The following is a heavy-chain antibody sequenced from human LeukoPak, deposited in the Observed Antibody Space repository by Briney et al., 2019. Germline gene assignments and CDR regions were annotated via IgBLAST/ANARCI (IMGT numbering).Heavy chain of an antibody. V-gene: IGHV3-69-1*01. Sequence: PSETLSLTCTVSGGSISSSSYYWGWIRQPPGKGLEWVSSISSSSYISYADSVKGRFTISRDNAKNSLYLQMNSLRAEDTAVYYCARGGDYGFFYFDYWGQGTLVTVSS. J-gene: IGHJ4*02. D-gene: IGHD4-17*01. CDR2: ISSSSYI. CDR1: GGSISSSSYY. CDR3: ARGGDYGFFYFDY.